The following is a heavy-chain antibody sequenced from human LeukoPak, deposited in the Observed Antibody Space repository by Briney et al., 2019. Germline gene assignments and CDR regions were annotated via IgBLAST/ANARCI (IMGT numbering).Heavy chain of an antibody. V-gene: IGHV4-4*08. CDR2: IYTSGST. Sequence: SETLSLTCTVSGGSISTYHWSWIRQPPGKGLEWIGHIYTSGSTRYNPSLNSRVTISVDTSKNQFSLKLSSVTAADTAVYYCARRITYMDVWGNGTTVTVSS. J-gene: IGHJ6*03. CDR1: GGSISTYH. CDR3: ARRITYMDV. D-gene: IGHD3-10*01.